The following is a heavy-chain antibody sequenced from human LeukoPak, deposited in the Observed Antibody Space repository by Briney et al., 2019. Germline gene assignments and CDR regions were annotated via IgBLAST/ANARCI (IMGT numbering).Heavy chain of an antibody. D-gene: IGHD4-17*01. V-gene: IGHV1-2*02. Sequence: ASVKASFKASGYTFTGYYMHWVRQAPGQGLEWMGWINPNSGGTNYAQKFQGRVTMTRDTSISTAYMELSRLRSDDTAVYYCARYNGDYAFDYWGQGTLVTVSS. CDR1: GYTFTGYY. CDR3: ARYNGDYAFDY. J-gene: IGHJ4*02. CDR2: INPNSGGT.